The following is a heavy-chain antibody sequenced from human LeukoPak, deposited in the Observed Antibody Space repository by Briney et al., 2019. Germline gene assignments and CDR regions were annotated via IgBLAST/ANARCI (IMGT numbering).Heavy chain of an antibody. V-gene: IGHV5-10-1*01. D-gene: IGHD6-19*01. CDR2: IDPSDSYT. CDR1: GXSFTSYW. Sequence: PGESLRISCRGSGXSFTSYWISWVRQMPGEGLEWMGSIDPSDSYTNFSPSFQGHVTISADKSISTAFLQWSSLKASDTAMYYCARHLGSGLLDYWGQGTLVTVSS. J-gene: IGHJ4*02. CDR3: ARHLGSGLLDY.